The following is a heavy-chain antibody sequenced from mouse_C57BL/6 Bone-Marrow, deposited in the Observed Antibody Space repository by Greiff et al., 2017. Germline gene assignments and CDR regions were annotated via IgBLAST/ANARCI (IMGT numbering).Heavy chain of an antibody. Sequence: EVQLQQSGPELVKPGASVKISCKASGYTFTDYYMNWVKQSHGKSLEWIGDINPNNGGTSYNQKFKGKATLTVDKSSSTAYMELRSLTSEDSAVYYCARGGTTVVGGFYYFDYWGQGTTLTVSS. D-gene: IGHD1-1*01. CDR3: ARGGTTVVGGFYYFDY. CDR1: GYTFTDYY. CDR2: INPNNGGT. J-gene: IGHJ2*01. V-gene: IGHV1-26*01.